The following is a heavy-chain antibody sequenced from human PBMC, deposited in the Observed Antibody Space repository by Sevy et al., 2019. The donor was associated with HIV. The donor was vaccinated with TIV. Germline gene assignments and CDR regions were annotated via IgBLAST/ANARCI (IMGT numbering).Heavy chain of an antibody. CDR3: VRAIGAAGSY. CDR2: IKEDGSGK. J-gene: IGHJ4*02. Sequence: GGSLRLSCEASGFTFSSYWMSWVRQAPGKGLEWVANIKEDGSGKYYVESVKGRFTISGDNAKNSVYLQMNSLRAEDAALYYCVRAIGAAGSYWGLGTLVTVSS. V-gene: IGHV3-7*01. D-gene: IGHD6-13*01. CDR1: GFTFSSYW.